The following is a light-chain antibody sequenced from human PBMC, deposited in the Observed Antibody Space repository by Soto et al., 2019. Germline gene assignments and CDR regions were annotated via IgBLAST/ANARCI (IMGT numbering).Light chain of an antibody. V-gene: IGKV3-15*01. CDR3: HQYNGWPRT. CDR1: QNISRS. CDR2: GTS. Sequence: EIVMTQSPVTLSVSSGERATLXXRASQNISRSLAGYQQKPGKGPSVXSDGTSTRAGGGPAMFSGGGAGTEFTLTSTSLQSEDFAVYYCHQYNGWPRTFGQGTKVEIK. J-gene: IGKJ1*01.